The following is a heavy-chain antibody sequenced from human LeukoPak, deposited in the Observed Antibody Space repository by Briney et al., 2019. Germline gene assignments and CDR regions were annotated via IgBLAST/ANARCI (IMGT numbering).Heavy chain of an antibody. CDR3: ARDRGCSSTSCYLGWFDP. J-gene: IGHJ5*02. D-gene: IGHD2-2*01. V-gene: IGHV1-3*01. CDR2: INAGNGNT. CDR1: GYTFTSYA. Sequence: GASVKVSCKASGYTFTSYAMHWARQAPGQRLEWMGWINAGNGNTKYSQKFQGRVTITRDTSASTAYMELSSLRSEDTAVYYCARDRGCSSTSCYLGWFDPWGQGTLVTVSS.